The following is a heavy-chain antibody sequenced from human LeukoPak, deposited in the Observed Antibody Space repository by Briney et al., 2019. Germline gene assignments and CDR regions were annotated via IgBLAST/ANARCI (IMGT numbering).Heavy chain of an antibody. J-gene: IGHJ5*02. CDR2: IGTAGDR. CDR1: GFTFSSYD. CDR3: ARGADGFDP. V-gene: IGHV3-13*01. Sequence: HAGGSLRLSCAASGFTFSSYDMHWVRQPTGKGLEWVSSIGTAGDRYHSDSVKGRFSISRENAENSLHLQMNSLRAGDTAVYYCARGADGFDPWGPGTLVTVSS. D-gene: IGHD5-24*01.